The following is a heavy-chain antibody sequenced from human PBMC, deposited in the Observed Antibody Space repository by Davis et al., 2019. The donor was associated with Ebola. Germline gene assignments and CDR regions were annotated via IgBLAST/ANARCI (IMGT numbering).Heavy chain of an antibody. D-gene: IGHD5-12*01. J-gene: IGHJ5*02. CDR1: GDSVSSGG. Sequence: HSQTLSLTCAISGDSVSSGGWNWIRQSPSRGLEWLGRTYYTSKWYNDYAESVKSRIDIKPDTSKNHLALQLDSVTPGDTAVYYCASGWLRGGGVDPWGQGTPVTVSS. V-gene: IGHV6-1*01. CDR3: ASGWLRGGGVDP. CDR2: TYYTSKWYN.